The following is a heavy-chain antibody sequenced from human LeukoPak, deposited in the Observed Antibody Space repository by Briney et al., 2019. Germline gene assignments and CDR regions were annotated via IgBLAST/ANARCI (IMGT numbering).Heavy chain of an antibody. V-gene: IGHV4-34*01. Sequence: SETLSLTCAVYGGSFSGYYWSWIRQPPGKGLEWIGEINHSGSTNYNPSLKSRVTISVDTSKNQFSLKLSSVTAADTAVYYCARELMVYAMGVIFGPCYYYGMDVWGQGTTVTVSS. CDR3: ARELMVYAMGVIFGPCYYYGMDV. CDR1: GGSFSGYY. CDR2: INHSGST. J-gene: IGHJ6*02. D-gene: IGHD2-8*01.